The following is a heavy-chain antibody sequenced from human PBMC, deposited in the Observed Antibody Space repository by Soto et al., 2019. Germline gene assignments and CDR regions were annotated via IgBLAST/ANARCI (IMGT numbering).Heavy chain of an antibody. V-gene: IGHV1-2*02. J-gene: IGHJ4*02. D-gene: IGHD1-26*01. CDR1: GYTFTGHY. Sequence: ASVKVSCKASGYTFTGHYIHWVRQAPEQGPEWMGEIGPETGATRYAQKFQGRVTMTGDMSITTVYMELNNLSPDDTAVYYCGRGRSGQIVVFYWGQGTPVTVSS. CDR2: IGPETGAT. CDR3: GRGRSGQIVVFY.